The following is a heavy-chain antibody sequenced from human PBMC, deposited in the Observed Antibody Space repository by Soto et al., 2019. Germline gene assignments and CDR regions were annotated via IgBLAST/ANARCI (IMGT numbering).Heavy chain of an antibody. J-gene: IGHJ4*02. CDR2: ISSSSSYI. CDR3: ATPDTARAPG. D-gene: IGHD5-18*01. Sequence: GGSLRLSWAASGFTFSSYSMNWVRQAPGKGLEWVSSISSSSSYIYYADSVKGRFTISRDNAKNSLYLQMNSLRAEVTAVYYCATPDTARAPGWGKGSLVTVSS. CDR1: GFTFSSYS. V-gene: IGHV3-21*01.